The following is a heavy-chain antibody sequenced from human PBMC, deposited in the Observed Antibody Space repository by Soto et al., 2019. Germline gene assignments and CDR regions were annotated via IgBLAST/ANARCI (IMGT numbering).Heavy chain of an antibody. CDR3: ARCVYTSGSAHDF. J-gene: IGHJ4*02. V-gene: IGHV3-74*01. Sequence: PGGSLRLSCAASGFTLSSYWMHWVRQAPGKGLVWVSRISTDGSATSYADSVKGRFTISRDNAKNTLYLQLNSLRAEDTAVYYCARCVYTSGSAHDFWGQGTLVTVSS. CDR2: ISTDGSAT. CDR1: GFTLSSYW. D-gene: IGHD3-10*01.